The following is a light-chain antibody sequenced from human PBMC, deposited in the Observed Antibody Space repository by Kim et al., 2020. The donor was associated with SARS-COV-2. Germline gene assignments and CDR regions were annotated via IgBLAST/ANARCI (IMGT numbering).Light chain of an antibody. V-gene: IGLV2-14*03. Sequence: QSALTQPASVSGSPGQSITISCTGSSSDVGDYNFVSWYQQLPDTAPKLIIYDVTHRTSGVSDRFSGSKSGNTASLTISGLQAEDEATYYCSSYTRDSSLEGLFGGGTQLTVL. CDR3: SSYTRDSSLEGL. CDR2: DVT. J-gene: IGLJ2*01. CDR1: SSDVGDYNF.